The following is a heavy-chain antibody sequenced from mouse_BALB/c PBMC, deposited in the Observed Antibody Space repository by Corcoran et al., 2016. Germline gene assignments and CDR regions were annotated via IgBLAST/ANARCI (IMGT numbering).Heavy chain of an antibody. CDR2: IDPANGNT. J-gene: IGHJ3*01. CDR3: ARRWDHGWFAY. Sequence: EVQLQQSGAELVKPGASVKLSCTASGFNIKDTYMHWVKQRPEQGLEWIGRIDPANGNTKYDPKFQGKATITADTSSNKAYLQLSSLTSEDTAVYYCARRWDHGWFAYWGQGTLVTVSA. CDR1: GFNIKDTY. V-gene: IGHV14-3*02. D-gene: IGHD1-1*02.